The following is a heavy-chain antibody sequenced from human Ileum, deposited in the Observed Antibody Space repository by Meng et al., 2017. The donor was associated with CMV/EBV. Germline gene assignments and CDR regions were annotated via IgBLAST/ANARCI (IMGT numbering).Heavy chain of an antibody. CDR3: ASCSSTSCYGY. D-gene: IGHD2-2*01. CDR2: INSDGSIT. J-gene: IGHJ4*02. Sequence: GESLTISCAASGFTFSNYWMHWVRQAPGKGLVWVSRINSDGSITSYADSVKGRFTISRDNAKNTLYLQMNSLRAEDTAVYYCASCSSTSCYGYWGQGTLVTVSS. CDR1: GFTFSNYW. V-gene: IGHV3-74*01.